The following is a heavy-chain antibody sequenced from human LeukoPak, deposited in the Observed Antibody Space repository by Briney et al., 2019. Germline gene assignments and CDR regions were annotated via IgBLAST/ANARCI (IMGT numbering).Heavy chain of an antibody. D-gene: IGHD3-10*01. Sequence: PGGSLRLSCAASGFTFDDYAMHWVRQAPGKGLEWVPGISWNSGSIGYADSVKGRFTISRDNAKNSLYLQMNSLRAEDMALYYCARARSGSYRDAFDIWGQGTMVTVSS. CDR3: ARARSGSYRDAFDI. V-gene: IGHV3-9*03. CDR1: GFTFDDYA. J-gene: IGHJ3*02. CDR2: ISWNSGSI.